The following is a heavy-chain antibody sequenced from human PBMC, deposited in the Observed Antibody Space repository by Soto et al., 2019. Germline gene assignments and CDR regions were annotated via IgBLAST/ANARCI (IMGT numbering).Heavy chain of an antibody. Sequence: PSETLSLTCTISGGSISSGGYYWSWIRQHPGKGLEWIGYIYYSGSTNYNPSLKSRVTISVDTSKNQFSLKLSSVTAADTAVYYCARITRPMGGISWFDPWGQGTLVTVSS. CDR2: IYYSGST. V-gene: IGHV4-61*08. D-gene: IGHD2-2*01. CDR1: GGSISSGGYY. CDR3: ARITRPMGGISWFDP. J-gene: IGHJ5*02.